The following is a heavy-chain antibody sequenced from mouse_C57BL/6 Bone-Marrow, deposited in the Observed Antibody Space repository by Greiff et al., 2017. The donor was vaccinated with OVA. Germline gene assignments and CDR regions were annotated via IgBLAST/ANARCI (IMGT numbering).Heavy chain of an antibody. D-gene: IGHD1-1*01. V-gene: IGHV1-82*01. CDR1: AYAFSSSW. CDR3: ARFAPYYYGSPWFAY. J-gene: IGHJ3*01. Sequence: QVQLQQSGPELVKPGASVKISCKASAYAFSSSWMNWVKQRPGKGLEWIGRIYPGDGDTNYNGKFKGKATLTADKSSSTAYMQLSSLTSEDSAVYFCARFAPYYYGSPWFAYWGQGTLVTVSA. CDR2: IYPGDGDT.